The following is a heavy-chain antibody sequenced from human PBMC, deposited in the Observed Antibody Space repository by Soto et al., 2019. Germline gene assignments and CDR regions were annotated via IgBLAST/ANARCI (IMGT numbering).Heavy chain of an antibody. J-gene: IGHJ6*02. V-gene: IGHV3-33*01. CDR2: IWYDGSNK. CDR1: GFTFSSYG. D-gene: IGHD3-10*01. Sequence: GGSLRLSCAASGFTFSSYGIHWVRQAPGKGLEWVAVIWYDGSNKYYADSVKGRFTISRDNSKNTVYLQMNSLRAEDTAVYFCARIGGSALVRGGNHPTYYGLDVWGQGTTVTVSS. CDR3: ARIGGSALVRGGNHPTYYGLDV.